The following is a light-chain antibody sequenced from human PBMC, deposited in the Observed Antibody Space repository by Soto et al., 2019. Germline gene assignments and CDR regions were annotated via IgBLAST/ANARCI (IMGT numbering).Light chain of an antibody. CDR3: QQYHDWPPWT. CDR2: AAS. J-gene: IGKJ1*01. V-gene: IGKV3-15*01. Sequence: EIVMTQSPATLSVSPGERATLFCRASQSVKSNMAWYQQKPGQVPRLLIYAASTRATGIPARFSGSGSGTEFTLTITNLQPEDFAVYHCQQYHDWPPWTFGQGTKVEIK. CDR1: QSVKSN.